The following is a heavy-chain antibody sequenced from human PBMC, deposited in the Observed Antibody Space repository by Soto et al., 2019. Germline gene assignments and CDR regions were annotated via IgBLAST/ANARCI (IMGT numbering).Heavy chain of an antibody. J-gene: IGHJ4*02. Sequence: QVQLVESGGGVVQPGRSLRLSCAASGFTFSSYGMHWVRQAPGKGLEWVAVISYDGSNKYYADSVKGRFTISRDNSKNTLYLQMHSLRAEDTAVFYCAVVRLLTDDYWGQGTLVTVSS. D-gene: IGHD3-10*01. V-gene: IGHV3-30*03. CDR3: AVVRLLTDDY. CDR2: ISYDGSNK. CDR1: GFTFSSYG.